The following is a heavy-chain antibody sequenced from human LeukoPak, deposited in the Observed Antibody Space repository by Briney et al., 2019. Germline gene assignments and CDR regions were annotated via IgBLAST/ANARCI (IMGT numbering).Heavy chain of an antibody. CDR2: IIPIFGTA. D-gene: IGHD4-17*01. J-gene: IGHJ6*03. CDR3: ARGMTTVTTPYYYYYMDV. V-gene: IGHV1-69*06. CDR1: VGTFSSYA. Sequence: GSSVKVSCKASVGTFSSYAISWVRQAPGQGLEWMGGIIPIFGTANYAQKFQGRVTITADKSTSTAYMELSSLRSEDTAVYYCARGMTTVTTPYYYYYMDVWGKGTTVTVSS.